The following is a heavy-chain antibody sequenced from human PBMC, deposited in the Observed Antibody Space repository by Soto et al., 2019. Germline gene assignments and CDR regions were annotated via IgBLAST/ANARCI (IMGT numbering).Heavy chain of an antibody. Sequence: PGESLKISCRGSGYRFTNYWIGWVRQMPGKGLEWMGFIYPDDSDIRYSPSFQGQVTISADKSISTAYLQWSSLKASDTSMYYCARHLLGVTTPYFDEWGQGTLVTVSS. D-gene: IGHD4-17*01. J-gene: IGHJ4*02. CDR1: GYRFTNYW. V-gene: IGHV5-51*01. CDR2: IYPDDSDI. CDR3: ARHLLGVTTPYFDE.